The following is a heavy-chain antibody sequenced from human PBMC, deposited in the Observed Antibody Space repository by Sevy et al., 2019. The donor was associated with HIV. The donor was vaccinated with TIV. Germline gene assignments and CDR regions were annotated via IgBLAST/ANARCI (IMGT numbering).Heavy chain of an antibody. CDR1: GFTFSNFA. CDR3: AKKMGGGSGMAFLVDY. J-gene: IGHJ4*02. V-gene: IGHV3-23*01. Sequence: GESLKISCAASGFTFSNFAMGWVRQAPGKGLDWISVISGTGDYKYYADSVKGRFTISRDNSKNTLSLQMNSLRAEETAIFYCAKKMGGGSGMAFLVDYWGQGTLVTVSS. D-gene: IGHD5-18*01. CDR2: ISGTGDYK.